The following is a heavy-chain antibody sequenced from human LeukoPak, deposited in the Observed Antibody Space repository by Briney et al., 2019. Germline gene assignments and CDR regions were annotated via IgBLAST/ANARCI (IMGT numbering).Heavy chain of an antibody. J-gene: IGHJ5*02. Sequence: PSETLSLICAVSGYSISSGYYWGWIRQPPGKGLEWIGSIYFSGSTYYNPSLKSRVTISVDTSKNQFSLKLSSVTAADTAVYYCARGGLRYSLSSWFGPWGQGTLVTVSS. D-gene: IGHD4-17*01. CDR3: ARGGLRYSLSSWFGP. V-gene: IGHV4-38-2*01. CDR2: IYFSGST. CDR1: GYSISSGYY.